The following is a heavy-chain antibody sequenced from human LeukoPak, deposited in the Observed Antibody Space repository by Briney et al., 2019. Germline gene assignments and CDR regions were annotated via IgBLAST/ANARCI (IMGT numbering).Heavy chain of an antibody. J-gene: IGHJ4*02. D-gene: IGHD2-2*01. Sequence: ASVKVSCKASGYTFTSYGISWVRQAPGQGLEWIGWISAYNGNTNYAQKLQGRVTMSTDTSTSTAYMELRGLRSDDTAVYYCARVPLIVVVPAALSGDYWGQGTLVTVSS. V-gene: IGHV1-18*04. CDR3: ARVPLIVVVPAALSGDY. CDR1: GYTFTSYG. CDR2: ISAYNGNT.